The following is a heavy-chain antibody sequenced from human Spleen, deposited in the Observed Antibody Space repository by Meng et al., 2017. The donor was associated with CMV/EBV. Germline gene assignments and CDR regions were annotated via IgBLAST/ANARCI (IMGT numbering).Heavy chain of an antibody. CDR2: ISIDGGTK. J-gene: IGHJ6*02. Sequence: GGSLRLSCAASGFALNSYSMHWVRQAPGKGLEWVTVISIDGGTKYYADSVKGRFTISRDNAKNSLYLQMNSLRAEDTAVYYCASSITIFGVVNGSPGGMDVWGQGTTVTVSS. D-gene: IGHD3-3*01. CDR1: GFALNSYS. V-gene: IGHV3-33*08. CDR3: ASSITIFGVVNGSPGGMDV.